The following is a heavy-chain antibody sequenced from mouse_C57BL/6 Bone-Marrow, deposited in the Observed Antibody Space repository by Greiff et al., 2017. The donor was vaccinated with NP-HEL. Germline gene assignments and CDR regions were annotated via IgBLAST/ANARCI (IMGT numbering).Heavy chain of an antibody. CDR2: IHPSDSET. CDR1: GYTFTSYW. D-gene: IGHD3-2*02. CDR3: ARSGGPYYFDY. Sequence: VKLQQPGAELVRPGSSVKLSCKASGYTFTSYWMDWVKQRPGQGLEWIGNIHPSDSETHYNQKFKDKATLTVDKSSSTAYMQLSSLTSEDSAVYYCARSGGPYYFDYWGQGTTLTLSS. V-gene: IGHV1-61*01. J-gene: IGHJ2*01.